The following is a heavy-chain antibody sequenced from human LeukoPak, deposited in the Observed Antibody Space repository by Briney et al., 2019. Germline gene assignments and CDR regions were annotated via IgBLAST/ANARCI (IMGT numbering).Heavy chain of an antibody. CDR3: AREGVTTVVTPEENAFDI. CDR1: GGSFSGYY. V-gene: IGHV4-34*01. CDR2: INHSGST. J-gene: IGHJ3*02. D-gene: IGHD4-23*01. Sequence: SETLSLTCAVYGGSFSGYYWSWIRQPPGKGLEWIGEINHSGSTNYNPSLKSRVTISVDTSKNQFSLKLSSVTAADTAVYYCAREGVTTVVTPEENAFDIWGQGTMVTVSS.